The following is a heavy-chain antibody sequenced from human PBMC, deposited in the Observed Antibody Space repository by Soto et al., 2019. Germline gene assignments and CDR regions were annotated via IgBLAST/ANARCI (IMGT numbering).Heavy chain of an antibody. J-gene: IGHJ4*02. CDR3: ARDREDDH. CDR2: ISTSGSYT. Sequence: EVQLVESGGGVVKPGGSLRLSCAASGFTFSRSSMNWVRQTPGKGLEWVSSISTSGSYTYYADSVKGRFTISRDNAEKSLYLQMDSLRAEDTAVYYCARDREDDHWGQGPLVTVSS. V-gene: IGHV3-21*01. CDR1: GFTFSRSS.